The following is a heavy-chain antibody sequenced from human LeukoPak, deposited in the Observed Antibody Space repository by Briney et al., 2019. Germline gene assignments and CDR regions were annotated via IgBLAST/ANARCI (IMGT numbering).Heavy chain of an antibody. V-gene: IGHV3-21*01. Sequence: GGSLGLSCAASGFTFSSYSMNWVRQAPGKGLEWVSSISSSSSYIYYADSVKGRFTISRDNAKNSLYLQMNSLRAEDTAVYYCASCIERTGAFDIWGQGTMVTVSS. CDR3: ASCIERTGAFDI. CDR1: GFTFSSYS. CDR2: ISSSSSYI. J-gene: IGHJ3*02. D-gene: IGHD1-14*01.